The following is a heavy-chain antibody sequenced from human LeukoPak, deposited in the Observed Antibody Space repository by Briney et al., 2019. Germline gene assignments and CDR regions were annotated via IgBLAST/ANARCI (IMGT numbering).Heavy chain of an antibody. V-gene: IGHV6-1*01. Sequence: SQTLSLTCAISGDSVSRDTAAWNWVRQSPSRGLEWLGRTYYKSKWYNDYAVSVKSRITNNPDTSKNQFSLQLKSVTPEDTAVYYCARDRGGSSWYYFDNWGQGSLVTVSS. D-gene: IGHD6-13*01. CDR2: TYYKSKWYN. J-gene: IGHJ4*02. CDR3: ARDRGGSSWYYFDN. CDR1: GDSVSRDTAA.